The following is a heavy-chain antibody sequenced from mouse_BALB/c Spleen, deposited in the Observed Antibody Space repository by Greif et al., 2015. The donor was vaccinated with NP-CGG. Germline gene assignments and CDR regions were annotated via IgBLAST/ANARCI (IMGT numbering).Heavy chain of an antibody. CDR2: IWSGGST. D-gene: IGHD2-14*01. CDR3: ARKRRYEAMDY. Sequence: QVQLQQSGPGLVQPSQSLSITCTASGFSLTSYGVHWVRQSPGKGLEWLGVIWSGGSTDYNAAFISRLSISKDNSKSQVFFKMNSLQADDTAMYYCARKRRYEAMDYWGQGTSVTVSS. V-gene: IGHV2-4-1*01. J-gene: IGHJ4*01. CDR1: GFSLTSYG.